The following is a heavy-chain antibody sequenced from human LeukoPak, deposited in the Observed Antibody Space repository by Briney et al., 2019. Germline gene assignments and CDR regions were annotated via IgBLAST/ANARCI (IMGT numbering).Heavy chain of an antibody. CDR3: ARAVTMIVVVRHFWYFDL. J-gene: IGHJ2*01. CDR1: GYTFTGYY. CDR2: INPNSGGT. Sequence: ASVKVSCKASGYTFTGYYMHWVRQAPGQGLEWMGWINPNSGGTNYAQKFQGRVTMTRDTSTSTVYMELSSLRSEDTAVYYCARAVTMIVVVRHFWYFDLWGRGTLVTVSS. V-gene: IGHV1-2*02. D-gene: IGHD3-22*01.